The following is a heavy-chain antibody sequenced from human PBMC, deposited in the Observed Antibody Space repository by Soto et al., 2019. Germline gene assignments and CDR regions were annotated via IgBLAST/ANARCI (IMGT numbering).Heavy chain of an antibody. J-gene: IGHJ4*02. CDR1: GFTVSSDY. CDR2: IYSGGRT. CDR3: ARGPPGLAY. V-gene: IGHV3-66*01. Sequence: GGSLILSCAASGFTVSSDYMNWVRQAPGKGLEWVSVIYSGGRTYYADSVKGRFTISRDNSKNTLYLQMNSLRAEDTAVYYCARGPPGLAYWGQGTLVTVSS.